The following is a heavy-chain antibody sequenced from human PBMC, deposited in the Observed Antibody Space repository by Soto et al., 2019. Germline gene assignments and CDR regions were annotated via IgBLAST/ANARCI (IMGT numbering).Heavy chain of an antibody. CDR1: GFTFSSYA. J-gene: IGHJ4*01. CDR2: ISGSGDNT. CDR3: ARALDFVSDY. D-gene: IGHD1-1*01. Sequence: PGGSLRLSCAASGFTFSSYAMSWVRQAPGKGLEWVSSISGSGDNTYYPDSVKGRFTISRDNSKNSVYLQMKSLGVEDTAVYHCARALDFVSDYWGHGTLVTVSS. V-gene: IGHV3-23*01.